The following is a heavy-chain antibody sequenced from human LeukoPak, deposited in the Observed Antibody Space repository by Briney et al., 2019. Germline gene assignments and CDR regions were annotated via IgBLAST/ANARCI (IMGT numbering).Heavy chain of an antibody. CDR2: INPNSGGT. CDR3: ARQLVWGNWFDP. CDR1: GYTFTGYY. Sequence: ASVKVSCKASGYTFTGYYMHWVRQAPGQGLEWMGLINPNSGGTNYAQKFQGRVTMTRDTSISTAYMELSRLRSDDTAVYYCARQLVWGNWFDPWGQGTLVTVSS. J-gene: IGHJ5*02. D-gene: IGHD6-6*01. V-gene: IGHV1-2*06.